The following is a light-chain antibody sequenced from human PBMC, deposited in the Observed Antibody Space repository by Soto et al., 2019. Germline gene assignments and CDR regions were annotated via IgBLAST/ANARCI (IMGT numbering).Light chain of an antibody. J-gene: IGLJ1*01. CDR2: DVS. CDR3: CSYAGSNTFA. CDR1: SSDVGGYNY. V-gene: IGLV2-11*01. Sequence: QSALTQPRSVSGSPGQSVTISCTGTSSDVGGYNYVSWYQQHPGKVPKLIIYDVSKRPSGLPDRFSGSKSGNTASLTISGLQAEDEADYYCCSYAGSNTFAFGTGTKLTVL.